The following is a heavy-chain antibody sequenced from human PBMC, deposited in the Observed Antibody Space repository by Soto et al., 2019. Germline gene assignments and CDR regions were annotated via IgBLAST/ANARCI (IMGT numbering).Heavy chain of an antibody. CDR1: GFTLSSYD. Sequence: EVQLVESGGGLVQPGGSLRLSCAASGFTLSSYDMHWVRQPTGKGLEWVSAIDTAGDTYYSDSVKGRFTISRERAKNSLYLQLDSLTAEDTAVYYCAKERDSFSHPWKEFDSWGQGAPVTVSS. CDR3: AKERDSFSHPWKEFDS. V-gene: IGHV3-13*01. J-gene: IGHJ4*02. CDR2: IDTAGDT. D-gene: IGHD1-1*01.